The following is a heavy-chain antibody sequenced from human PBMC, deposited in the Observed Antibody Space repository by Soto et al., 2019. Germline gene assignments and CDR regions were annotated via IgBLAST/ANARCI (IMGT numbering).Heavy chain of an antibody. CDR2: IYYSGST. V-gene: IGHV4-59*01. CDR1: GGSISSYY. J-gene: IGHJ4*02. Sequence: SETLSLTCTVSGGSISSYYWSWIRQPPGKGLEWIGYIYYSGSTNYNPSLKSRVTISVDTSKNQFSLKLSSVTAADTAVYYCASSVGYCSSTSCYREGYFDYWGQGTLVTVSS. D-gene: IGHD2-2*03. CDR3: ASSVGYCSSTSCYREGYFDY.